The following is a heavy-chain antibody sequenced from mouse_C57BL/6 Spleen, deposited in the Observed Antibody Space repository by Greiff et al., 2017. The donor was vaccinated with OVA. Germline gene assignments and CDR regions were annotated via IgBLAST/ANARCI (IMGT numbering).Heavy chain of an antibody. CDR1: GYTFTSYW. Sequence: EVQLQQSGTVLARPGASVKMSCKTSGYTFTSYWMHWVKQRPGQGLEWIGAISPGNSDTSYNQKFKGKAKLTAVTSASTAYMELSSLTNEDSAVYYCTREGDYYGSSYAWFAYWGQGTLVTVSA. CDR2: ISPGNSDT. J-gene: IGHJ3*01. V-gene: IGHV1-5*01. D-gene: IGHD1-1*01. CDR3: TREGDYYGSSYAWFAY.